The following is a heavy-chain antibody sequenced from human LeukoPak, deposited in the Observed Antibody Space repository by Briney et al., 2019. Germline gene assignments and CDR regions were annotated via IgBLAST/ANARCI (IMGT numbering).Heavy chain of an antibody. Sequence: SETLSLTCSVSGGSISGYYWSWIRQPPGKGLEWIGYIYYGGSTNYNPSLKSRVTISADTSKNQFSLKLNSVTAADTAVYYCARYHCTVNSCYYLDYWGQGTLVTVSS. J-gene: IGHJ4*02. CDR2: IYYGGST. CDR1: GGSISGYY. V-gene: IGHV4-59*01. D-gene: IGHD2-8*02. CDR3: ARYHCTVNSCYYLDY.